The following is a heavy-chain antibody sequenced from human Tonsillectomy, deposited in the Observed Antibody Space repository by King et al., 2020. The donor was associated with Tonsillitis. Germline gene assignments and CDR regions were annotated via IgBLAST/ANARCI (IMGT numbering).Heavy chain of an antibody. Sequence: QLQESGPGLVKPSETLSLPCSVSGGSISGYYWSWIRQPPGKGLEWIGLIYYSGSTNYNPSLKSRVTISVDTSKNQFSLKLRSVSAADTGVYYWARDLWIGNYYYGMDVWGRGTTVTVSS. CDR3: ARDLWIGNYYYGMDV. J-gene: IGHJ6*02. CDR2: IYYSGST. D-gene: IGHD3-10*01. CDR1: GGSISGYY. V-gene: IGHV4-59*01.